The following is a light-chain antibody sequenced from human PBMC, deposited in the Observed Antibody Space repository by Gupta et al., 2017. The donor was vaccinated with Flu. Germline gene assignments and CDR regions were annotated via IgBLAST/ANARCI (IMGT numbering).Light chain of an antibody. CDR2: GAS. J-gene: IGKJ2*01. Sequence: EIVLTQSPGTLSVSPGERATLSCRASQSVSSSYLAWYPQKPGPAPRLLFYGASSRATGIADRFSGSWSGTDFTLTISRLEPEDFAVYYCQQYGSSPLYTFGQGTKLEIK. V-gene: IGKV3-20*01. CDR3: QQYGSSPLYT. CDR1: QSVSSSY.